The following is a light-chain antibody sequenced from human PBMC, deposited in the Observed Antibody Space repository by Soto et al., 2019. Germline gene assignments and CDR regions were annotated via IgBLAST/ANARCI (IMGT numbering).Light chain of an antibody. J-gene: IGLJ1*01. V-gene: IGLV2-14*03. CDR3: CSYAIGSIYV. CDR2: NVY. Sequence: QSALTQPASVSGSPGQSITISCTGTSSDVGAYNFVSWHQQHPGKAPKLMIYNVYDRPSGISYRFSGSKSGTTASLTISGLQAEDEADYYCCSYAIGSIYVFGTGTKVTVL. CDR1: SSDVGAYNF.